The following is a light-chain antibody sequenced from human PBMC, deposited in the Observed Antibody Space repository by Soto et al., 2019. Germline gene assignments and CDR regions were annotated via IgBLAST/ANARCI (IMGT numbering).Light chain of an antibody. CDR2: DAS. J-gene: IGKJ5*01. V-gene: IGKV3-11*01. CDR3: QQRNNWPPSIT. CDR1: QSVGGH. Sequence: EIVLTQSPATLSLSPGERATLSCRASQSVGGHLAWYQQKPGQAPRLLIYDASDRATGITARFSGSGSETDFTLTISSLEPDDFAVYYRQQRNNWPPSITFGQGTRLEI.